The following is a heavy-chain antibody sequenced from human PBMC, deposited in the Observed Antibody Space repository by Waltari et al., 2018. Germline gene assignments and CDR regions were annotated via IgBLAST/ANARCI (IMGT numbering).Heavy chain of an antibody. CDR1: GSSFTSYW. J-gene: IGHJ5*02. V-gene: IGHV5-51*01. D-gene: IGHD3-10*01. CDR2: IYPGDSDT. Sequence: EVQLVQSGAEVNKPGESLKISCKGSGSSFTSYWIGWVPQMPGNGLGWMGIIYPGDSDTRYSPSFQGQVTISADKSISTAYLQWSSLKASDTAMYYCARGPVTMVRGVIKVPDWFDPWGQGTLVTVSS. CDR3: ARGPVTMVRGVIKVPDWFDP.